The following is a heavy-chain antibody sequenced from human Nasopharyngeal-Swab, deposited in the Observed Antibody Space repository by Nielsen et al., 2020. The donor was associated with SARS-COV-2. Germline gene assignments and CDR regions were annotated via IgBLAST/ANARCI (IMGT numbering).Heavy chain of an antibody. CDR3: ARDNSWYYYYYGMDV. CDR2: IWYDGSNK. V-gene: IGHV3-33*01. Sequence: GGSLRLSCAASGFTFSSYGMHWVRQAPGTGLAWVAVIWYDGSNKYYADSVKGRFTISRDNSKNTLYLQMNSLRAEDTAVYYCARDNSWYYYYYGMDVWGQGTTVTVSS. CDR1: GFTFSSYG. D-gene: IGHD6-13*01. J-gene: IGHJ6*02.